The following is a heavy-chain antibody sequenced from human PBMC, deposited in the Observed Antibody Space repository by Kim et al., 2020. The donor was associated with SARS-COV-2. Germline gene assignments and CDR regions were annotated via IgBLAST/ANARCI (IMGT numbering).Heavy chain of an antibody. CDR1: GFTFSSYA. D-gene: IGHD3-10*01. Sequence: GGSLRLSCAASGFTFSSYAMHWVRQAPGKGLEWVAVISYDGSNKYYADSAKGRFTITKDNSKNTLQLQMNSLRAEDTAVYYCARGKSGYYYGMDVWGRGTTVTVSS. V-gene: IGHV3-30*04. J-gene: IGHJ6*02. CDR2: ISYDGSNK. CDR3: ARGKSGYYYGMDV.